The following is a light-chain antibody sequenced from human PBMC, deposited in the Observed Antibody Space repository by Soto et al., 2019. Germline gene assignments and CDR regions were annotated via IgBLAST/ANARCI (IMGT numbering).Light chain of an antibody. CDR3: QQYGSSVFT. CDR1: QTVGRNY. V-gene: IGKV3-20*01. J-gene: IGKJ2*01. Sequence: PGESATLSCRASQTVGRNYLAWFQHKPGQAPRLLIYDASKRATGVPDRFSGSGSGTDFTLTVSRLEPEDFAVYYCQQYGSSVFTFGQGTKLEIK. CDR2: DAS.